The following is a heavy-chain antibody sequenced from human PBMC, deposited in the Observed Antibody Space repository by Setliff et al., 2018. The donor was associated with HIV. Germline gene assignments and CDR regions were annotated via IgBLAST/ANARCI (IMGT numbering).Heavy chain of an antibody. D-gene: IGHD3-3*01. V-gene: IGHV4-39*01. CDR2: IYFNGIT. Sequence: PSETLSLTCTVSGGSFSSTSYYWGWIRQSPGKGLEWIGSIYFNGITHDNPSLKSRVTSSVDTSKNQFSLKLSSVTASDTAIYYCVTVVQDDLGVALFDYWGQGTLVTVSS. CDR3: VTVVQDDLGVALFDY. CDR1: GGSFSSTSYY. J-gene: IGHJ4*02.